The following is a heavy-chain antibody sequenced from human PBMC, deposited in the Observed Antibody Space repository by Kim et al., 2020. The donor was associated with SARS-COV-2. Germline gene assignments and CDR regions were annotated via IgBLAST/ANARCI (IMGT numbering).Heavy chain of an antibody. D-gene: IGHD6-13*01. Sequence: SYHPSLKSRVTISVDTSKNQFSLELTSVTAADTAVYYCASLEYSSSWSDYWGQGTLVTVSS. J-gene: IGHJ4*02. V-gene: IGHV4-39*01. CDR3: ASLEYSSSWSDY.